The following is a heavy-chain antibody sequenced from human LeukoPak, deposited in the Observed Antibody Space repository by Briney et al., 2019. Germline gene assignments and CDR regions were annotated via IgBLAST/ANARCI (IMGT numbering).Heavy chain of an antibody. J-gene: IGHJ3*02. CDR2: IGSGGGSI. D-gene: IGHD4-17*01. Sequence: GGSPRLSCAASGFTFSNYEMNWVRQAPGKGLEWVSYIGSGGGSIYYADSVRGRFTSSRDNAKKSLFLQMNSLRVEDTAVYYCARDDYGGTFDAFDIWGQGAMVTVSS. V-gene: IGHV3-48*03. CDR1: GFTFSNYE. CDR3: ARDDYGGTFDAFDI.